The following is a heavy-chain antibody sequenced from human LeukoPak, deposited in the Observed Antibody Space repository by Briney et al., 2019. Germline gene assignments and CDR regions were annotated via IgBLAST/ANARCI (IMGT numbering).Heavy chain of an antibody. CDR1: GFTFSSYG. CDR2: IYYDDSNY. CDR3: TTFVIGNYDERFDY. Sequence: GGSLRLSCATSGFTFSSYGVHWVRQTPGKGLEWVAVIYYDDSNYYYADSVKGRFTISRDNSKNTLYLQMNSLRAEDTAVYYCTTFVIGNYDERFDYWGQGTQVTVSS. J-gene: IGHJ4*02. D-gene: IGHD4-11*01. V-gene: IGHV3-33*01.